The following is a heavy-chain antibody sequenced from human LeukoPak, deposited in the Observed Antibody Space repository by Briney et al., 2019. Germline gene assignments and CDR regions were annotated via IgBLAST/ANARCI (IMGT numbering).Heavy chain of an antibody. CDR3: ARSRGYSYAQDY. Sequence: SETLSLTCTVSGGSISDYTAYYWGWIRQPPGKGLEWIGGIFSSGSTYYNPSLKSRVTISVDTSKNQFSLKLSSVTAADTAVYFCARSRGYSYAQDYWGQGTLVTVSS. CDR2: IFSSGST. J-gene: IGHJ4*02. CDR1: GGSISDYTAYY. V-gene: IGHV4-39*01. D-gene: IGHD5-18*01.